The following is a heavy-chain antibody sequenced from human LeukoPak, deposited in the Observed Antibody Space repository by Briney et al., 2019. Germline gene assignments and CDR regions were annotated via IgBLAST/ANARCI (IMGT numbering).Heavy chain of an antibody. J-gene: IGHJ4*02. Sequence: SETLSLTCTVSGGSISSGSYYWSWIRQPAGKGLEWIGRIYTRGSTNYNPSLKSRVTISVDTSKNQFSLKLSSVTAADTAVYYCARDLIAVAYFDYWGQGTLVTVSS. V-gene: IGHV4-61*02. D-gene: IGHD6-19*01. CDR3: ARDLIAVAYFDY. CDR2: IYTRGST. CDR1: GGSISSGSYY.